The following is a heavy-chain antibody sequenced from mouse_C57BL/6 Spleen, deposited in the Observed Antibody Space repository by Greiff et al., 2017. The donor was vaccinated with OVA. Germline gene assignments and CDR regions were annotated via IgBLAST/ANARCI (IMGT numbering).Heavy chain of an antibody. CDR1: GYTFTSDW. CDR3: ARDGDDCDVGFAD. J-gene: IGHJ3*01. CDR2: IHPNSGST. Sequence: QVQLQQPGAELVKPGASVKLSCKASGYTFTSDWMHWVKQRPGQGLEWIGMIHPNSGSTNYNEKFKSKATLTVDKSSSTAYMQLTSLTSEDSAGYYCARDGDDCDVGFADWGQGTLVTVSS. D-gene: IGHD2-4*01. V-gene: IGHV1-64*01.